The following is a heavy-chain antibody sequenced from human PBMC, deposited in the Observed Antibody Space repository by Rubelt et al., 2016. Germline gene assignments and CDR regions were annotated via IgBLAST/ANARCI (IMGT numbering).Heavy chain of an antibody. D-gene: IGHD2-2*01. CDR1: GFTFSTYG. V-gene: IGHV3-33*06. CDR2: IWNDGSNE. Sequence: QVQLVESGGGVVQPGRSLRLSCAASGFTFSTYGIHWVRQAPGKGLEWVAVIWNDGSNEEYADSVKGRFTISRDNSKKTLYLQMNSLRAEDTAVYFCAKDRSSSSILYGMDVWGQGTTVTVSS. CDR3: AKDRSSSSILYGMDV. J-gene: IGHJ6*02.